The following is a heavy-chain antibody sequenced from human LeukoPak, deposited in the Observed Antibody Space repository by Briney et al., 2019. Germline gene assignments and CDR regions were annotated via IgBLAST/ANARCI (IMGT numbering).Heavy chain of an antibody. CDR1: GGTFSSYA. Sequence: SVKVSCKASGGTFSSYAISWVRQAPGQGLEWMGGIIPIFGTANYAQKLQGRVTITADESTSTAYMELSSLRSEDTAVYYCARDDRDSSGYFGTDYWGQGTLVTVSS. D-gene: IGHD3-22*01. CDR3: ARDDRDSSGYFGTDY. J-gene: IGHJ4*02. V-gene: IGHV1-69*01. CDR2: IIPIFGTA.